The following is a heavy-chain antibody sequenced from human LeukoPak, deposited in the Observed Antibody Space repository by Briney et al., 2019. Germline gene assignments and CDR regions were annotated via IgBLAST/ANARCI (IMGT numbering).Heavy chain of an antibody. D-gene: IGHD6-13*01. V-gene: IGHV3-23*01. J-gene: IGHJ6*02. CDR1: GFSFRNYV. CDR3: AKHLSRGYYYGMDV. Sequence: GGFLRLSCAASGFSFRNYVLSWVRQAPGKGLEWVSAISGSATSIYYAGSVKGRFTISRDNSKNTLYMHLNSLRAEDTAVYYCAKHLSRGYYYGMDVWGQGTTVTVSS. CDR2: ISGSATSI.